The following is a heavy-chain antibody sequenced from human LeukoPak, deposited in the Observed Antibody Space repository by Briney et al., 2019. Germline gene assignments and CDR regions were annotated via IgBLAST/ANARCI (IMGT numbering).Heavy chain of an antibody. Sequence: GGSLRLSCAASGFTFSSYSMNWVRQAPGKGLEWVSYISSSSSTIYYADSVKGRFTISRDNAKNSLYLQMNSLRDEDTAVYYCATDAPLYYYDSSGYPLYWGQGTLVTVSS. D-gene: IGHD3-22*01. CDR1: GFTFSSYS. V-gene: IGHV3-48*02. CDR2: ISSSSSTI. CDR3: ATDAPLYYYDSSGYPLY. J-gene: IGHJ4*02.